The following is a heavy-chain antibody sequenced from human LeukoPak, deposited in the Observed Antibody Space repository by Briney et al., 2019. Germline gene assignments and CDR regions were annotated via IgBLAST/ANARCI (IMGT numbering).Heavy chain of an antibody. J-gene: IGHJ4*02. CDR3: ARDRLVAGTVFDY. D-gene: IGHD6-19*01. CDR1: GGSISSYY. CDR2: IYYSGST. Sequence: SETLSLTCTVSGGSISSYYWSWIRQPPGKGLEWIGYIYYSGSTYYNPSLKSRVTISVDTSENQFSLKLSSVTAADTAVYYCARDRLVAGTVFDYWGQGTLVTVSS. V-gene: IGHV4-59*12.